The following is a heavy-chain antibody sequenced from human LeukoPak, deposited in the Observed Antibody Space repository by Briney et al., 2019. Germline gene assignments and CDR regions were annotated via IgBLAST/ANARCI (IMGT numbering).Heavy chain of an antibody. CDR2: INPNSGGT. CDR1: GYSFTGYY. J-gene: IGHJ4*02. Sequence: ASVTVSCKASGYSFTGYYMHWVRQPPGQGLEWMGWINPNSGGTNCQQESQGRVTMTRDTSISTAYMELSRLRSDDTAVYYCARDIVVVPAAMSEPDYWGQGTLVTVSS. CDR3: ARDIVVVPAAMSEPDY. D-gene: IGHD2-2*01. V-gene: IGHV1-2*02.